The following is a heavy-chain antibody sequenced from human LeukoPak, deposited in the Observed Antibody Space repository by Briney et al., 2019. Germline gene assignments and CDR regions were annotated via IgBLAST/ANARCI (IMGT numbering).Heavy chain of an antibody. CDR3: TGEGTTGTLFYYSYYRDV. V-gene: IGHV3-49*03. Sequence: GRSLRLSCTASGFTFGDYAMSWFRQAPGKGLEWVGFIRSKAYGGTTEYAASVKGRFTISRDDSKSIAYLQMNSLKTEDTAVYYCTGEGTTGTLFYYSYYRDVWGKGPTVTVSS. J-gene: IGHJ6*03. CDR2: IRSKAYGGTT. D-gene: IGHD1-1*01. CDR1: GFTFGDYA.